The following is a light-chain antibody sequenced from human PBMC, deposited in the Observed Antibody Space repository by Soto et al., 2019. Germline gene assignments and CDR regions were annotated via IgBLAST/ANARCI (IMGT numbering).Light chain of an antibody. CDR2: DVT. J-gene: IGLJ2*01. Sequence: QSALTQPASVSGSPGQSITISCTGTSSDVGAYSYVSWYQQHPGKASKLIIYDVTYRPAGVSNRFSGSKSGNTASLTISGLQAEDEADYYCSSYTSSSTLFGGGTKLTVL. CDR3: SSYTSSSTL. V-gene: IGLV2-14*03. CDR1: SSDVGAYSY.